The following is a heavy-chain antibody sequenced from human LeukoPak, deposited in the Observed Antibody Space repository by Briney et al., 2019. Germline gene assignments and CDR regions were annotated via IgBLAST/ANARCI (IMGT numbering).Heavy chain of an antibody. V-gene: IGHV1-8*01. CDR2: MNPNSGNT. CDR1: GYTFTSYD. CDR3: ARLGYSGIAGSFDY. Sequence: ASVKVSCKASGYTFTSYDINWVRQATGQGLEWMGWMNPNSGNTDYAQKFQGRVTMTRNTSISTAYMELSSLRSEDTAVYYCARLGYSGIAGSFDYWGQGSLVTVSS. D-gene: IGHD5-12*01. J-gene: IGHJ4*02.